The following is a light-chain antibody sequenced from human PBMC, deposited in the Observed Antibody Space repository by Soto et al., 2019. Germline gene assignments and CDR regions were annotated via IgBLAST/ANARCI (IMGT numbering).Light chain of an antibody. J-gene: IGKJ2*01. V-gene: IGKV3-11*01. Sequence: EIVLTQSPATLSLSPGERATLSCRASQRVSSYLAWYQQKPGQAPRLLIYDASNRATGIPAMFSGSGSGTDFALTISSLEPKDFAVYYCQQRSNWRSTFGQGTNQEIK. CDR1: QRVSSY. CDR3: QQRSNWRST. CDR2: DAS.